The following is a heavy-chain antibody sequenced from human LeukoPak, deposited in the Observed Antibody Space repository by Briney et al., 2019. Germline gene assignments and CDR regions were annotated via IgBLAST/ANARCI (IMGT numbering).Heavy chain of an antibody. Sequence: GGSLRLSCAASGFTFSSHAMSWVCQAPGKGLEWVSGLIENGATTYYADSVKGRFTISRDNSRNTMYLQMNSLRAEDTAVYYCAKDGEEWELREFDYWGQGTLVTVSS. CDR1: GFTFSSHA. J-gene: IGHJ4*02. D-gene: IGHD1-26*01. V-gene: IGHV3-23*01. CDR3: AKDGEEWELREFDY. CDR2: LIENGATT.